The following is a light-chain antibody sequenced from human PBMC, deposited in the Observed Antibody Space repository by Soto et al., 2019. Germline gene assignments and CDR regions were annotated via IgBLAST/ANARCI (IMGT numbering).Light chain of an antibody. CDR1: QPISNY. V-gene: IGKV1-39*01. J-gene: IGKJ1*01. CDR2: AAS. Sequence: DIQMTPSPSSLSASIGDRVTITCRASQPISNYLNWYQQKPGKAPNLLMFAASTLHSGVPSRFSGSGSGRDFTLTISILQPEDFAIYYCQQSYSPPWTVGQGTKVDIK. CDR3: QQSYSPPWT.